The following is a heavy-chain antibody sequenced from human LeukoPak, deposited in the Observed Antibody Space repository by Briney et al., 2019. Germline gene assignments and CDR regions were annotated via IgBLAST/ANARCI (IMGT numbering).Heavy chain of an antibody. Sequence: GGSLRLSCAASGFSFSVFWMHWVRQAPGKGPVWVSRIKTDGSITDYADSVKGRFTISRDNAKNTLYLQMNSLRADDTAVYYCASVFDSWGQGFLVTVSS. J-gene: IGHJ4*02. CDR2: IKTDGSIT. CDR3: ASVFDS. V-gene: IGHV3-74*01. CDR1: GFSFSVFW.